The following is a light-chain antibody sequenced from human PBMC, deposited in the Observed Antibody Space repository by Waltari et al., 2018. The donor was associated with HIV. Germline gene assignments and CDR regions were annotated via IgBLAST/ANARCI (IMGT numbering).Light chain of an antibody. J-gene: IGKJ1*01. CDR1: QSVGAS. V-gene: IGKV3-15*01. CDR2: GAS. Sequence: EVVMRQTPATLSVSPGERLTLSCRASQSVGASLAWYHQKPGQTPRLPVYGASARFTSVPARFSGSGYGTEFTLTVTSRQSEDFAFYYCLQYGSWPWTFGQGTKVEIK. CDR3: LQYGSWPWT.